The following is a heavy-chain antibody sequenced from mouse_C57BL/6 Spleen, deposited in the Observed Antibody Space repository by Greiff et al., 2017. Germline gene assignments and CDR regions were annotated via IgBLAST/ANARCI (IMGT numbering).Heavy chain of an antibody. D-gene: IGHD2-3*01. Sequence: VQLQQSGPELVQSGASVKISCKASGYAFSSSWMNWVKQRPGKGLEWIGRIYPGAGDTNSNGKFKGKGTLTADKTSSTAYMQLSSLTSEDYAVYFCARGGDGKGARDYWGQGTSVTVSS. CDR3: ARGGDGKGARDY. J-gene: IGHJ4*01. CDR2: IYPGAGDT. V-gene: IGHV1-82*01. CDR1: GYAFSSSW.